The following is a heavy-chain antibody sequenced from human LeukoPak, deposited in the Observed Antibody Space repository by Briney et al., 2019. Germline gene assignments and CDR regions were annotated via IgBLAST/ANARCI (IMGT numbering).Heavy chain of an antibody. CDR1: GFTFSSYW. CDR3: ARDHHCSGGSCYAAYRY. J-gene: IGHJ4*02. D-gene: IGHD2-15*01. Sequence: GGSLRLSCAASGFTFSSYWMTWVRQAPGKGLEWVSSISSSSSYIYYADSVKGRFTISRDNAKNSLYLQMNSLRAEDTAVYYCARDHHCSGGSCYAAYRYWGQGTLVTVSS. CDR2: ISSSSSYI. V-gene: IGHV3-21*01.